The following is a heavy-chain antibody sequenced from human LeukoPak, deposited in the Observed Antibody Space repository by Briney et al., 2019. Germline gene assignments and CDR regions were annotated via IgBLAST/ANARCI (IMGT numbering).Heavy chain of an antibody. CDR2: ISYDGSNK. D-gene: IGHD3-3*01. Sequence: GGSLRLSCAASVFTFSSYAMHWVRQAPGKGLEWVALISYDGSNKYYADSVKGRFTISRDNSKNTLYLQMNSLRAEDTAVYYCARGDFWSGYPMYNWFDPWGQGTLVTVSS. CDR1: VFTFSSYA. V-gene: IGHV3-30-3*01. J-gene: IGHJ5*02. CDR3: ARGDFWSGYPMYNWFDP.